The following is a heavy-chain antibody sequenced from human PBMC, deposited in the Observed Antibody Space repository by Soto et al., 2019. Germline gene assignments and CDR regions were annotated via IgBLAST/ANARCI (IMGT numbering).Heavy chain of an antibody. CDR1: GFTFSSYS. D-gene: IGHD6-19*01. Sequence: GGSLRLSCAASGFTFSSYSMNWVRQAPGKGLEWVSSISSSSSYIYYADSVKGRFTISRDNAKNSLYLQMNSLRAEDTAVYYCARDFPRGWPEYFQHWGQGTLVTVSS. J-gene: IGHJ1*01. CDR2: ISSSSSYI. V-gene: IGHV3-21*01. CDR3: ARDFPRGWPEYFQH.